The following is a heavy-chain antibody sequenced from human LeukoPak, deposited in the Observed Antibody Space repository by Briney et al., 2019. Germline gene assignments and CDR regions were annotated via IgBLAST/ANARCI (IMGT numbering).Heavy chain of an antibody. CDR1: GGTFSSYA. V-gene: IGHV1-69*05. CDR3: ASSPYCSSTSCYRDENFDYWFDP. Sequence: GASVKVSCKASGGTFSSYAISWVRQAPGQGLEWMGGIIPIFGTANYAQKFQGRVTITTDESTSTAYMELSSLRSEDTAVYYCASSPYCSSTSCYRDENFDYWFDPWGQGTLVTVSS. D-gene: IGHD2-2*02. J-gene: IGHJ5*02. CDR2: IIPIFGTA.